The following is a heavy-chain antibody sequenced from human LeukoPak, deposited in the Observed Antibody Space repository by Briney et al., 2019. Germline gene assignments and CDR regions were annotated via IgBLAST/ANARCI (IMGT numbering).Heavy chain of an antibody. Sequence: PGGSLRLSCAASGFTFSSYAMSWVRQAPGKGLEGVSYISKSSDRIYHADSVKGRFTISRDNAKNSLYLQMDSLRAEDTAVYYCARDLLNDEGSSYFFDQWGQGTLVTVSS. D-gene: IGHD2-2*01. J-gene: IGHJ4*02. V-gene: IGHV3-48*04. CDR2: ISKSSDRI. CDR3: ARDLLNDEGSSYFFDQ. CDR1: GFTFSSYA.